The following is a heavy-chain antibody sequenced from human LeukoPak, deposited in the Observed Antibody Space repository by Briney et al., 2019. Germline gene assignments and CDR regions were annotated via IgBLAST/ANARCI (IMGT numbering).Heavy chain of an antibody. CDR2: IYHSGST. CDR3: ARGTIYGSGSYYRS. D-gene: IGHD3-10*01. V-gene: IGHV4-38-2*02. J-gene: IGHJ4*02. Sequence: PSETLSPTCTVSGYSISSGYYWGWIRQPPGKGLEWIGSIYHSGSTYYNPSLKSRVTISVDTSKNQFSLKLSSVTAADTAVYYCARGTIYGSGSYYRSWGQGTLVTVSS. CDR1: GYSISSGYY.